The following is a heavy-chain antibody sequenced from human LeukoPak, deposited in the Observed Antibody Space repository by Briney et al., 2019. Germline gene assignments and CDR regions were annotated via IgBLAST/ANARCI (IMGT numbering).Heavy chain of an antibody. D-gene: IGHD6-19*01. CDR3: AKDSGIAVAGTLRAFDI. Sequence: PGRSLRLSCAASGFTFSSYGLHWVRQAPGKGLEWVAVISYDGSNKYYADSVKGRFTISRDNSKNTLYLQMNSLRPEDTAVYYCAKDSGIAVAGTLRAFDIWGQGTMVTVSS. CDR2: ISYDGSNK. J-gene: IGHJ3*02. V-gene: IGHV3-30*18. CDR1: GFTFSSYG.